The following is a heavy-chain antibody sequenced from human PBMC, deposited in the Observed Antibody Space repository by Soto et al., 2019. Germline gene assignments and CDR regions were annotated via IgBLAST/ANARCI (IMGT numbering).Heavy chain of an antibody. CDR1: GYTFTTSG. V-gene: IGHV1-18*01. CDR3: ARAGDLPYYYYGMDV. D-gene: IGHD3-10*01. CDR2: VSGYNGNT. Sequence: QVQLVQSGGEVKKPGASVKVSCKASGYTFTTSGVSWVRQAPGQGLEWMGWVSGYNGNTKYEEKFLDRVTRTTDTSTSTAYLELRSLTTDDQAVYYCARAGDLPYYYYGMDVWGQGTTVIVSS. J-gene: IGHJ6*02.